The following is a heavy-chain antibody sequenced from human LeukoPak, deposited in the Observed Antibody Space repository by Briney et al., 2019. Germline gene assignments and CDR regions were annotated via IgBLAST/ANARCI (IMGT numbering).Heavy chain of an antibody. J-gene: IGHJ3*02. CDR2: INHSGST. CDR1: GGSFSGYY. V-gene: IGHV4-34*01. CDR3: ARGLGYSSTFDI. D-gene: IGHD6-19*01. Sequence: SETLSLTCAVYGGSFSGYYWSWIRQPPGKGLEWIGEINHSGSTNYNPSLKSRVTISVDTSKNQFSLKLSSVTAADTAVYYCARGLGYSSTFDIWGQGTMVTVSS.